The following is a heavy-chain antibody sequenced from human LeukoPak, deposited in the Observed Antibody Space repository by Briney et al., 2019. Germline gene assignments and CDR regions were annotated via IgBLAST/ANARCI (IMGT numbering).Heavy chain of an antibody. CDR2: ISVYNGNT. J-gene: IGHJ6*04. CDR3: ARDGDCTTTSCYSLYDYYGMDV. CDR1: GYTFTNYG. Sequence: ASVKVSCKASGYTFTNYGISWVRQAPGQGLEWMGWISVYNGNTNYAQKLQGRVTMTTDTSTSTAYMELRSLRSGDTAVYYCARDGDCTTTSCYSLYDYYGMDVWGKGTTVTVSS. V-gene: IGHV1-18*04. D-gene: IGHD2-2*01.